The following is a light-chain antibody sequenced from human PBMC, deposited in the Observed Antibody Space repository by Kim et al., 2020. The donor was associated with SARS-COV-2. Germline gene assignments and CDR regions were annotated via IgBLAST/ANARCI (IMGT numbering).Light chain of an antibody. J-gene: IGLJ3*02. Sequence: GLAITISCTRTNSDIGGYNYVSWYQHHPGKAPKLLIYDVTKRPSGVSNRFSGSKSGSTASLTISGLQAEDEADYYCSSYTSSKTWLFGGGTQLTVL. V-gene: IGLV2-14*03. CDR1: NSDIGGYNY. CDR2: DVT. CDR3: SSYTSSKTWL.